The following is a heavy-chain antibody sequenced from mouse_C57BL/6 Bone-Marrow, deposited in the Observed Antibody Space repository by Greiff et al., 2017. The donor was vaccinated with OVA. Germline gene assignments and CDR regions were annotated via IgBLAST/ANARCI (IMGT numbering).Heavy chain of an antibody. CDR2: INPGSGGT. Sequence: QVQLQQSGAELVRPGTSVKVSCKASGYAFTNYLIEWVKQRPGQGLEWIGVINPGSGGTNYNEKFKGKATLTADKSSSTAYMQLSSLTSEDSAVYFCARSYYYGSSYVDYWGQGTTRTVSS. CDR3: ARSYYYGSSYVDY. V-gene: IGHV1-54*01. CDR1: GYAFTNYL. J-gene: IGHJ2*01. D-gene: IGHD1-1*01.